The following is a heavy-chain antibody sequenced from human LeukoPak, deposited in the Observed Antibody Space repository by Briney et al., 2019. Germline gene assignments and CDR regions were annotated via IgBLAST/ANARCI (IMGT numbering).Heavy chain of an antibody. CDR1: GGSFSGYY. J-gene: IGHJ5*02. CDR2: INHSGSI. Sequence: SETLSLTCAVYGGSFSGYYWSWIRQPPGKGLEWIGEINHSGSINNNPSLKSRVNVSLDTSKNQFSLKLRSVTAADTAVYYCARYILGSSGPFDPWGQGTLVTVSS. D-gene: IGHD3-16*01. V-gene: IGHV4-34*01. CDR3: ARYILGSSGPFDP.